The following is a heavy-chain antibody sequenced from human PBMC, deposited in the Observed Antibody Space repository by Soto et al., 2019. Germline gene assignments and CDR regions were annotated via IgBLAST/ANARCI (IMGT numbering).Heavy chain of an antibody. V-gene: IGHV1-8*01. CDR3: AKVSRKGSAIDFDY. Sequence: QVQLVQSGDELKKPGASVKDSCKASGYTFSNYDMNWVRQATGQGPEWIGWVNPNNGDTGYAQKFQGRVTLTTDISTTTAYMELTSLRSEDTAIYYCAKVSRKGSAIDFDYWGQGTLITVSS. J-gene: IGHJ4*02. CDR2: VNPNNGDT. CDR1: GYTFSNYD. D-gene: IGHD3-10*01.